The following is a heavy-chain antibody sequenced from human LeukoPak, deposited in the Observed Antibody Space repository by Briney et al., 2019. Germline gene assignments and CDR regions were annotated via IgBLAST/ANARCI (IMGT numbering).Heavy chain of an antibody. CDR2: IYHSGST. CDR3: ARVPRLFYSSSPPLAIWFDP. CDR1: GGSISSGSYY. V-gene: IGHV4-39*07. J-gene: IGHJ5*02. Sequence: SETLSLTCTVSGGSISSGSYYWSWIRQPAGKGLEWIGSIYHSGSTYYNPSLKSRVTISVDTSKNQFSLKLSSVTAADTAVYYCARVPRLFYSSSPPLAIWFDPWGQGTLVTVSS. D-gene: IGHD6-13*01.